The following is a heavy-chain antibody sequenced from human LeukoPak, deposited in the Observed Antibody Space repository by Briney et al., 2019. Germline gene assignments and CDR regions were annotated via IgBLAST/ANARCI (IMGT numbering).Heavy chain of an antibody. CDR2: IYTSGYT. J-gene: IGHJ5*02. CDR1: GGSFNIYY. CDR3: AGISVTGGDYFDP. Sequence: SETLSLTCAVYGGSFNIYYWTWIRQPAGKGLEWIGRIYTSGYTNYDVSHKNRVTMSIDTSNNQFSLKLMSVTAADTAVYYCAGISVTGGDYFDPWGQGTLVSVSS. V-gene: IGHV4-59*10. D-gene: IGHD6-19*01.